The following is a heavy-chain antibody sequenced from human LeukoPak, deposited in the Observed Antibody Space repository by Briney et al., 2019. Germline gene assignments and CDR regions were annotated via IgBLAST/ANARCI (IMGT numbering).Heavy chain of an antibody. D-gene: IGHD2-15*01. CDR2: ISGSGRST. CDR1: GLTFSRYA. J-gene: IGHJ4*02. Sequence: PGGCLRLSCAASGLTFSRYAMTWVRQAPGKGLEWVSSISGSGRSTYYADSVKGRFTISRDNSKNTLYLQMNSLRAEDTAVYYCARGGYDFDYWGQGTLVTVSS. V-gene: IGHV3-23*01. CDR3: ARGGYDFDY.